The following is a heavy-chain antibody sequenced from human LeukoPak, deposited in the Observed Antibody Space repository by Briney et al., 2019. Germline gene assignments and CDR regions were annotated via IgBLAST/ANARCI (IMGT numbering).Heavy chain of an antibody. CDR2: IYYSGST. CDR1: GDSFSSGGYY. D-gene: IGHD5-12*01. Sequence: PSQTLSLTCSVSGDSFSSGGYYWSWIRQHPGTGLEWIGYIYYSGSTYYNPSLKSRVTISVDTSKNQFYLKLRSVTAADTAVYYCARAGGYSGYAFDYWGQGTLVTVSS. J-gene: IGHJ4*02. V-gene: IGHV4-31*03. CDR3: ARAGGYSGYAFDY.